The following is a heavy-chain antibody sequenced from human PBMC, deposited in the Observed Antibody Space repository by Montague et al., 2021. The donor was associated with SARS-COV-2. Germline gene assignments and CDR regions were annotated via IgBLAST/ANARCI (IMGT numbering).Heavy chain of an antibody. V-gene: IGHV4-59*01. D-gene: IGHD2-15*01. Sequence: SETLSLTCTVSGDSISTSYWAWIRQPPGKGLEWIGYVYYSGRSSYNSSLKSRVTISVDTSKNQVPLNLRSVTAADTAVYFCVRADRRDPDTPHQYYYKGMDLWGKGTTVTVSS. CDR1: GDSISTSY. CDR3: VRADRRDPDTPHQYYYKGMDL. CDR2: VYYSGRS. J-gene: IGHJ6*04.